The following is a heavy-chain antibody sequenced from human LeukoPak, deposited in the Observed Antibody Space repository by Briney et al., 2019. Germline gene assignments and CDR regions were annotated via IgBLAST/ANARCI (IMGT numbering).Heavy chain of an antibody. CDR1: GFTFSSYA. CDR3: AKACTPSFYFDY. J-gene: IGHJ4*02. D-gene: IGHD2-8*01. CDR2: ISGSGGST. V-gene: IGHV3-23*01. Sequence: SGGSLRLSCAASGFTFSSYAMTWVRQAPDKGLEWVSAISGSGGSTYYADSVKGRFTISRDNSKNTLYLQMNSLRAEDTAVYYCAKACTPSFYFDYWGQGTLVTVSS.